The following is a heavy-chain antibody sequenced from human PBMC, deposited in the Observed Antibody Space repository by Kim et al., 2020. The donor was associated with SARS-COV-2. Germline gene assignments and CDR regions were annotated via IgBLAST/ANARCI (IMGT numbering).Heavy chain of an antibody. J-gene: IGHJ4*02. V-gene: IGHV1-69*13. CDR3: ARERGGYDSSGYPYSCDY. D-gene: IGHD3-22*01. Sequence: SVKVSCKASGGTFSSYAISWVRQAPGQGLEWMGGIIPIFGTANYAQKFQGRVTITADESTSTAYMELSSLRSEDTAVYYCARERGGYDSSGYPYSCDYWGQGTLVTVSS. CDR1: GGTFSSYA. CDR2: IIPIFGTA.